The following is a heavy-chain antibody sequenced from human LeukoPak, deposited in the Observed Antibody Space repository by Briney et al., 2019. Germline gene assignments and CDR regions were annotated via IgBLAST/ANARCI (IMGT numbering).Heavy chain of an antibody. J-gene: IGHJ3*02. Sequence: AGGSLRLSCAASGFTFDDYTMHWVRQAPGKGLEWVSLISWDGASTYYADSVKGRFTISRDNSKNSLYLQMNSLRAEDSALYPCVKDIVRDDYGDHVGAFDIWGQGTMVTVSS. V-gene: IGHV3-43D*04. D-gene: IGHD4-17*01. CDR3: VKDIVRDDYGDHVGAFDI. CDR2: ISWDGAST. CDR1: GFTFDDYT.